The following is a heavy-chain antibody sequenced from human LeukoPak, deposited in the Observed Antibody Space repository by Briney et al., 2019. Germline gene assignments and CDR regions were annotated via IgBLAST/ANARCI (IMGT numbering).Heavy chain of an antibody. V-gene: IGHV3-23*01. Sequence: GGSLRLSCIASGFTFTEHWMSWVRQAPGKGPEWVSAISHSGGTTYYADSVKGRFTITRDNSKNTLYLQMNSLRAEDTAVYYCAKANVKYCSGGSCFDASDIWGQGTMVTVSS. CDR2: ISHSGGTT. J-gene: IGHJ3*02. D-gene: IGHD2-15*01. CDR3: AKANVKYCSGGSCFDASDI. CDR1: GFTFTEHW.